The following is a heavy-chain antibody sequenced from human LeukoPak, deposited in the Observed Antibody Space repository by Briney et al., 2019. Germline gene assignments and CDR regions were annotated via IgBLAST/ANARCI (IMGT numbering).Heavy chain of an antibody. J-gene: IGHJ5*02. D-gene: IGHD3-16*01. Sequence: QPGGSLRLSCAASGFTFSSYAMSWVRQAPGKGLEWVSTISGSGDNTYYADSVKGRFTISRDNSRNTMYLQMSSLRAEDTAVYYCAAGGASAPWGQGTLVTVSS. CDR3: AAGGASAP. V-gene: IGHV3-23*01. CDR1: GFTFSSYA. CDR2: ISGSGDNT.